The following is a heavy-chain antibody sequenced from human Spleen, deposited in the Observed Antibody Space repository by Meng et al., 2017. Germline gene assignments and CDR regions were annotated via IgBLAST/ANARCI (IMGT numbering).Heavy chain of an antibody. CDR3: ARDEDISAAGKLFGDY. CDR1: GYNFPDYW. Sequence: QGQLVQSGAEVKKPGASVKVSCKPSGYNFPDYWLHWVRRAPGQGLEWMGRIDPKGGDTHYAQRFQGRVTMTGDTSISTAYMELSRLRSDDTAVYYCARDEDISAAGKLFGDYWGQGTLVTASS. J-gene: IGHJ4*02. V-gene: IGHV1-2*06. CDR2: IDPKGGDT. D-gene: IGHD6-25*01.